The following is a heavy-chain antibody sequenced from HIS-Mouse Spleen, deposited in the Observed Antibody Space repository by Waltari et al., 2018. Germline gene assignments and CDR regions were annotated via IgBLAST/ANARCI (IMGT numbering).Heavy chain of an antibody. CDR2: IYYSGST. Sequence: QAQLQESGPGLVKPSQTLSLTCTLSGGSLSSGVYYWILNRQHPGKGLEWIGYIYYSGSTYYNPSLKSRVTISVDTSKNQFSLKLSSVTAADTAVYYCARGEGRELKVDYWGQGTLVTVSS. CDR3: ARGEGRELKVDY. D-gene: IGHD1-7*01. J-gene: IGHJ4*02. CDR1: GGSLSSGVYY. V-gene: IGHV4-31*03.